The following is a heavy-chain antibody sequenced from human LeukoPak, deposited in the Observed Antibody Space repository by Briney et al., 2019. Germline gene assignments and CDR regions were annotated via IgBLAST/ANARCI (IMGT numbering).Heavy chain of an antibody. CDR3: ARARPDYDILTGYLDPQYYGMDV. D-gene: IGHD3-9*01. CDR2: IYYSGTT. CDR1: GGSISSGDYY. J-gene: IGHJ6*02. V-gene: IGHV4-30-4*01. Sequence: PSQTLSLTCTVSGGSISSGDYYWSWIRQPPGTGLEWIGYIYYSGTTYYNPSLKSRVTISVDTSKNQFSLKLSSVTAADTAVYYCARARPDYDILTGYLDPQYYGMDVWGQGTTVTVSS.